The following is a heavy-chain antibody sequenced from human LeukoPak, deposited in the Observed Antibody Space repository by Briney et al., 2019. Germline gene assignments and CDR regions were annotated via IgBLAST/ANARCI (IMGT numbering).Heavy chain of an antibody. CDR1: GGSISSYY. CDR3: ARLAGSGHYYYMDV. V-gene: IGHV4-4*09. Sequence: SEILSFTCTVSGGSISSYYWSWIRQPPGKGLEWIGYIYTSGSTNYNPSLKSRVTISVDTSKNQFSLKLSSVTAADTAVYYCARLAGSGHYYYMDVWGKGTTVTVSS. CDR2: IYTSGST. J-gene: IGHJ6*03.